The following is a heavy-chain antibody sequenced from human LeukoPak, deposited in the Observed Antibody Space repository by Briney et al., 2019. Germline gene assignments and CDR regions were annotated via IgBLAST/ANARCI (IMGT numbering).Heavy chain of an antibody. V-gene: IGHV3-21*01. Sequence: GGSLRLSCAASGFTFSSYSMNWVRQAPGKGLEWVSSISSSSSYIYYADSVKGRFTISRDNAKNSLYLQMNSLRAEDTAVYYWARREIAVAGTGDYWGQGTLVTVSS. J-gene: IGHJ4*02. CDR3: ARREIAVAGTGDY. D-gene: IGHD6-19*01. CDR2: ISSSSSYI. CDR1: GFTFSSYS.